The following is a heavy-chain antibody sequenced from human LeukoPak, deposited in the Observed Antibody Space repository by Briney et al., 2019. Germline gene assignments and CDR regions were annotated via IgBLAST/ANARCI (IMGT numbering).Heavy chain of an antibody. CDR3: ARGGTGYYYYYYYMDV. V-gene: IGHV1-2*02. CDR1: GYTFTGYY. D-gene: IGHD3-10*01. Sequence: ASVKVSCKASGYTFTGYYMHWVRQAPGQGLEWMGWINPNSGGTNYAQKFQGRVTMTRDTSISTAYMELSRLRSDDTAVYYCARGGTGYYYYYYYMDVWGKGTTVTVSS. J-gene: IGHJ6*03. CDR2: INPNSGGT.